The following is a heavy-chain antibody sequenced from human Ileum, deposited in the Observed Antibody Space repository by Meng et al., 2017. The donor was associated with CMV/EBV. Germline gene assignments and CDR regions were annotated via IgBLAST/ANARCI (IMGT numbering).Heavy chain of an antibody. V-gene: IGHV3-11*01. J-gene: IGHJ4*02. CDR2: ITGPGTTI. CDR1: GVIFGDYY. Sequence: LSCAASGVIFGDYYMTWIRQAPGKGLEWISYITGPGTTIYYADSVKGRFTISRDNAKNSLYLQMNSLRADDTAVYYCARGNYGFDYWGQGTLVTVSS. CDR3: ARGNYGFDY. D-gene: IGHD4-17*01.